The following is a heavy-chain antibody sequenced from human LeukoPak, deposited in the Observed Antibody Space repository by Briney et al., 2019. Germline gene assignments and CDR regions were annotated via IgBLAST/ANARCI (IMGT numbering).Heavy chain of an antibody. V-gene: IGHV4-31*03. Sequence: SETLSLTCTVSGGSISSGGYYWSWIRQHPGKGLEWIGYIYYSGSTYYNPSLKSRVTISVDTSKNQFSLKLSSVTAADTAVYYCASSWVVPAALNLGTYYYYGMDVWGKGTTVTVSS. CDR3: ASSWVVPAALNLGTYYYYGMDV. J-gene: IGHJ6*04. CDR2: IYYSGST. CDR1: GGSISSGGYY. D-gene: IGHD2-2*01.